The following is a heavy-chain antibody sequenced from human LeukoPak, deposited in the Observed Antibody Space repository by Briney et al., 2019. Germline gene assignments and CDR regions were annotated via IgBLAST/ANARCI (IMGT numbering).Heavy chain of an antibody. V-gene: IGHV3-53*01. CDR3: ARVRYYGSGSYRTKTRYYYYMDV. Sequence: GGSLRLSCAASGFTVSSNYMSWVRQAPGKGLEWVSVIYSGCSTYYADSVKGRFTISRDNSKNTLYLQMNSLRAEDTAVYYCARVRYYGSGSYRTKTRYYYYMDVWGKGTTVTISS. J-gene: IGHJ6*03. CDR1: GFTVSSNY. D-gene: IGHD3-10*01. CDR2: IYSGCST.